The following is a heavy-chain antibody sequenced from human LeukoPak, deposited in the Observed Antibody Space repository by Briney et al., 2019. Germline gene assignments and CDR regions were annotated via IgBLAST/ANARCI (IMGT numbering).Heavy chain of an antibody. CDR1: GGTFSSYA. Sequence: ASVKVSCKASGGTFSSYAISWVRQAPGQGLEWMGGIIPIFGTANYAQKFQGRVTITADESTSTAYMELSSLRSEDTAVYYCARGRWTDVARGSYYFDYWGQGTLVSVSS. J-gene: IGHJ4*02. D-gene: IGHD3-10*01. CDR2: IIPIFGTA. V-gene: IGHV1-69*13. CDR3: ARGRWTDVARGSYYFDY.